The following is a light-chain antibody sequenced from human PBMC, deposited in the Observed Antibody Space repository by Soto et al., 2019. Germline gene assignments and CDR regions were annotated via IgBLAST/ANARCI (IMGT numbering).Light chain of an antibody. J-gene: IGKJ1*01. V-gene: IGKV3-20*01. CDR1: QNIGGSY. Sequence: EIVLTQSPGTLSLPPGERATLSCRASQNIGGSYLAWYQQKPGQAPRLLIYDVSSRATGIPDRFSGSGSGTDFSLTNIGLEPEDFAVYYCQLYVTSPATFGQGTKVEVK. CDR3: QLYVTSPAT. CDR2: DVS.